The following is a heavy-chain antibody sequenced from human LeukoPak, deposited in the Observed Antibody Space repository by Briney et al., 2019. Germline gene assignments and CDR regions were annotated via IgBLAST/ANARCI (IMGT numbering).Heavy chain of an antibody. J-gene: IGHJ3*02. Sequence: GGSLRLSCAASGFTFSNAWMSWVRQAPGKGLEWVGRIKSKTDGGTTDYAAPVKGRFTISRDDSKNTLYLQMHSLKTEDTAVYYWTTDQYYEAFDIWGQGTMVTVSS. V-gene: IGHV3-15*01. D-gene: IGHD3-3*01. CDR2: IKSKTDGGTT. CDR3: TTDQYYEAFDI. CDR1: GFTFSNAW.